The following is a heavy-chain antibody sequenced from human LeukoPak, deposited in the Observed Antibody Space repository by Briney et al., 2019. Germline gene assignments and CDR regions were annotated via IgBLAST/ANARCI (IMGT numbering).Heavy chain of an antibody. V-gene: IGHV1-8*01. CDR1: GYTFTTYD. J-gene: IGHJ4*02. CDR2: MNPNSGNT. CDR3: ARGRRLTGYYDFDC. D-gene: IGHD3-9*01. Sequence: ASVKVSCKASGYTFTTYDINWVRQATGQGPEWMGWMNPNSGNTGYAQKFQGRVTMTRNTSISTAYMELSSLRSEDTAVYYCARGRRLTGYYDFDCWGQGTLVTVSS.